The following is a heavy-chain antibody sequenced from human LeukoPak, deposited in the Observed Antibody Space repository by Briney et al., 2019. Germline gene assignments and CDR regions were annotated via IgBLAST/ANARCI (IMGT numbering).Heavy chain of an antibody. CDR1: GDSISSGGYY. V-gene: IGHV4-39*07. J-gene: IGHJ5*02. CDR3: ARGPNGSSDEATARWFDP. CDR2: INHSGST. Sequence: SETLSLTCTVSGDSISSGGYYWSWIRQPPGKGLEWIGEINHSGSTNYNPSLKSRVTISVDTSKNQFSLKLSSVTAADTAVYYCARGPNGSSDEATARWFDPWGQGTLVTVSS. D-gene: IGHD6-13*01.